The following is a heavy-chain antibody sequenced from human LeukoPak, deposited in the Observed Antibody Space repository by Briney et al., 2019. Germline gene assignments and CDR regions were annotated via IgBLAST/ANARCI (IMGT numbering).Heavy chain of an antibody. J-gene: IGHJ2*01. CDR2: ISGSGGST. CDR1: GFTYSRHV. D-gene: IGHD3-10*01. V-gene: IGHV3-23*01. CDR3: AKAPTYYYGSGIYWYFDL. Sequence: GGSLRLSCAASGFTYSRHVMSWVRPAPGKALEWVSAISGSGGSTYYADSVKGRFTISRDNSKNTLYLQMNSLRAEDTAVYYCAKAPTYYYGSGIYWYFDLWGRGTLVTVSS.